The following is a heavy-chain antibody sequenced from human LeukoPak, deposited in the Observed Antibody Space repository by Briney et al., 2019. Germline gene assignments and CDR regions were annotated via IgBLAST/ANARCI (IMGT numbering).Heavy chain of an antibody. J-gene: IGHJ5*02. Sequence: PSETLSLTCTVSGGSISSYYWSWIRQPPGKGLEWIGEINHSGSTNYNPSLKSRVTISVDTSKNQFSLKLSSVTAADTAVYYCASTYCGGDCYSNWFDPWGQGTLVTVSS. CDR3: ASTYCGGDCYSNWFDP. CDR2: INHSGST. CDR1: GGSISSYY. D-gene: IGHD2-21*02. V-gene: IGHV4-34*01.